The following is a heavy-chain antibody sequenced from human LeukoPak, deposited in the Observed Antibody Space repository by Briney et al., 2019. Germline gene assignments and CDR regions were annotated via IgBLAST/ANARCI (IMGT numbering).Heavy chain of an antibody. CDR3: ARDRHQTTVIQDDYFMDV. V-gene: IGHV3-23*01. J-gene: IGHJ6*03. D-gene: IGHD4-11*01. Sequence: PGGSLRLSCAASGFTFSSYAMSWVRQAPGKGLEWVSAISGSGGSTYYADSVKGRFTISRDNAKNSLYLQMNSLRAEDTAVYYCARDRHQTTVIQDDYFMDVWGKGTTVTVSS. CDR1: GFTFSSYA. CDR2: ISGSGGST.